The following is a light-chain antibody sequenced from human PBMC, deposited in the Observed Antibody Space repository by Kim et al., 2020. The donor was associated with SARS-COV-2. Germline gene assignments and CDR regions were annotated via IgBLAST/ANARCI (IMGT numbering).Light chain of an antibody. CDR3: QQCRGAPWT. Sequence: SVGDRVTITCRASQGINNYLAWYQQKPGKVPKLLIYAASALQSGVPSRFSGSVSGTDFTLTITSLQPEDVATYYCQQCRGAPWTFGQGTKVDIK. CDR2: AAS. J-gene: IGKJ1*01. CDR1: QGINNY. V-gene: IGKV1-27*01.